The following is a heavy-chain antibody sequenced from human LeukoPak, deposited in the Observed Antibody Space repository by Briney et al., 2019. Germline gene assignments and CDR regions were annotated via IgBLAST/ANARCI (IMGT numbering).Heavy chain of an antibody. J-gene: IGHJ5*02. CDR3: ARGLIVVVVADTSQWFDP. CDR1: GGSISSSSYY. CDR2: IYYSGST. V-gene: IGHV4-39*07. Sequence: SETLSLTCTVSGGSISSSSYYWGWIRQPPGKGLEWIGSIYYSGSTYYNPSLKSRVTISVDTSKNQFSLKLSSVTAADTAVYYCARGLIVVVVADTSQWFDPWGQGTLVTVSS. D-gene: IGHD2-15*01.